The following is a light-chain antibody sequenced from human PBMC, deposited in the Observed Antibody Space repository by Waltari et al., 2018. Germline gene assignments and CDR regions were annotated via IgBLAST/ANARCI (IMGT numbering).Light chain of an antibody. CDR1: QSVSGSY. Sequence: EIVLTQSPGTLSLSPGERATLSCRASQSVSGSYLAWYQQKPGQAPRLLIYGASSRATGIPDRFSGSGSGTDFTLTISRLEPGDSAVYYCQQYGGSPPYTFGQGTKVEIK. V-gene: IGKV3-20*01. CDR2: GAS. CDR3: QQYGGSPPYT. J-gene: IGKJ2*01.